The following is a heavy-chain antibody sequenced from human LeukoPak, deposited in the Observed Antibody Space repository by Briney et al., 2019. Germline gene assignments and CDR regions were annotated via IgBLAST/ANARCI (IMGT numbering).Heavy chain of an antibody. CDR1: GDSISDYY. Sequence: SETLSLTCTVSGDSISDYYWSWIRQPPGKGLEWIGYIYYSGSTNYNPSLKSRVTMSVDTSKNQFSLKLSSVNAADTAVYYCARDPIVGGIGNWFDPWGQGTLVTVSS. D-gene: IGHD1-26*01. J-gene: IGHJ5*02. V-gene: IGHV4-59*12. CDR2: IYYSGST. CDR3: ARDPIVGGIGNWFDP.